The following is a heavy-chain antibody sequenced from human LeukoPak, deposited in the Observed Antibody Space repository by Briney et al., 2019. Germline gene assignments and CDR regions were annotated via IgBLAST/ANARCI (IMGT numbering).Heavy chain of an antibody. Sequence: GGSLRLSCAASGFTVSSNYMSWVRQAPGKGLEWVSLISWDGGSTNYADSVKGRFTISRDNNKNSLYLQMNSLRTEDTALYYCAKDIGNSAWYMDYWGQGTLVTVSS. CDR3: AKDIGNSAWYMDY. V-gene: IGHV3-43*01. J-gene: IGHJ4*02. CDR2: ISWDGGST. CDR1: GFTVSSNY. D-gene: IGHD6-19*01.